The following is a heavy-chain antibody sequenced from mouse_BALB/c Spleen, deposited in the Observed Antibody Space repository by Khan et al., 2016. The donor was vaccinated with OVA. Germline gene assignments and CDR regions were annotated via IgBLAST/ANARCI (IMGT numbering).Heavy chain of an antibody. CDR2: INTYTGEP. V-gene: IGHV9-1*02. CDR1: GYTFTNYG. D-gene: IGHD2-14*01. CDR3: ARTYYSYDRYFDV. Sequence: QIQLVQSGPELKKPGETVKISCKASGYTFTNYGMNWVKQAPGKGLKWMGWINTYTGEPTYADDFKGRFAFSLETSASTAYLQISNLKDEDMATFFYARTYYSYDRYFDVWGAGTTVTVSS. J-gene: IGHJ1*01.